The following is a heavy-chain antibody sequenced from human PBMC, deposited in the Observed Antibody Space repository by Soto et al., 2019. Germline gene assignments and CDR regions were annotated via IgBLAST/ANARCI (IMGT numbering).Heavy chain of an antibody. V-gene: IGHV1-18*01. Sequence: QVQLVQSGAEVKKPGASVKVSCKASGYTFTSYGISWVRQAPGQGLEWMGWISAYNGNTNYAQKQQGRVTTTTDTYTSPAYMELRSPRYDDTAVYYCARDDPRSLNWGQSTLVTV. CDR2: ISAYNGNT. CDR1: GYTFTSYG. CDR3: ARDDPRSLN. D-gene: IGHD6-13*01. J-gene: IGHJ4*02.